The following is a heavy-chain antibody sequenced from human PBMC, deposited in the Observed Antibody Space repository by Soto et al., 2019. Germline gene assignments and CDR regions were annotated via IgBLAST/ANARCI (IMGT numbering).Heavy chain of an antibody. D-gene: IGHD6-6*01. CDR3: ARDFLRQLDYFDY. J-gene: IGHJ4*02. V-gene: IGHV3-30-3*01. CDR2: ISYDGSNK. Sequence: GGSLRLSCAASGFTFSSYAMHWVRQAPGKGLEWVAVISYDGSNKYYADSVKGRFTISRDNSKNTLYLQMNSLRAEDTAVYYCARDFLRQLDYFDYWGQGTLVTVSS. CDR1: GFTFSSYA.